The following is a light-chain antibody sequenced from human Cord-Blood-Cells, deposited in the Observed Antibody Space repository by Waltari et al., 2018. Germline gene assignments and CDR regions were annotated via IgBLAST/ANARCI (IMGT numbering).Light chain of an antibody. CDR2: AAS. J-gene: IGKJ1*01. CDR3: QQSYSTPRT. CDR1: QSISSY. Sequence: DIQMTKSQSSLPASVGARVPSPCRASQSISSYLNWYQQKPGKAPKLLIYAASSLQSGVPSRFSGSGSGTDFTLTISSLQPEDFATYYCQQSYSTPRTFGQGTKVEIK. V-gene: IGKV1-39*01.